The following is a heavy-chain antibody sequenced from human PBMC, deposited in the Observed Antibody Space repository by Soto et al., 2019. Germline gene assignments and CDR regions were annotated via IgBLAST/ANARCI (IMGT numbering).Heavy chain of an antibody. CDR2: ISGSGGST. CDR1: GFTFSSYA. J-gene: IGHJ6*02. V-gene: IGHV3-23*01. Sequence: GGSLRLSCAASGFTFSSYAMSWVRQAPGKGLEWVSAISGSGGSTYYADSVKGRFTISRDNSKNTLYLQMNSLRAEDTAVYYCATGITIFGVVIIPYYYYGMDVWGQGTTVTVS. D-gene: IGHD3-3*01. CDR3: ATGITIFGVVIIPYYYYGMDV.